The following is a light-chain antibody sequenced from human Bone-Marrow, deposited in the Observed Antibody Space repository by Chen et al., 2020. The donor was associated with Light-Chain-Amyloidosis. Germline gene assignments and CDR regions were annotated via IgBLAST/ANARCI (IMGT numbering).Light chain of an antibody. CDR1: NIGSTS. CDR2: DDS. V-gene: IGLV3-21*02. CDR3: QVWDRSSDRPV. J-gene: IGLJ3*02. Sequence: SSVLTQPSSVSVAPRHPATIASGVNNIGSTSVHWYQQTPGQAPLLVVYDDSDRPSGIPERLSGSNSGNTATLTISRVEAGDEADYYCQVWDRSSDRPVFGGGTKLTVL.